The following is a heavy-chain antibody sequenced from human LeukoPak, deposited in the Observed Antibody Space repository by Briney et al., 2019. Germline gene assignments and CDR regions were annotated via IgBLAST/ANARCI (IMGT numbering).Heavy chain of an antibody. J-gene: IGHJ4*02. CDR1: GGTFSSYA. CDR2: IIPIFGIA. Sequence: SVKVSCKASGGTFSSYAIGWVRQAPGQGLEWMGRIIPIFGIANYAQKFQGRVTITADKSTSTAYMELSSLRSEDTAVYYCARGCSSTSCYFDYWGQGTLVTVSS. CDR3: ARGCSSTSCYFDY. D-gene: IGHD2-2*01. V-gene: IGHV1-69*04.